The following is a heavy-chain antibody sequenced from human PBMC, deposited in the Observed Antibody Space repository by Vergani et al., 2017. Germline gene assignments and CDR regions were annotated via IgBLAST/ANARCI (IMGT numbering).Heavy chain of an antibody. CDR3: GRVADFYGLGSRLLDL. Sequence: VQLLESGGGLIQPGGSLRLSCAASGFTFSSYAMSWVRQAPGKGLEWIGYMYHSGSTNYNPSLETRVTISGDTSKNQFSLKLNSVTAADTAVYYCGRVADFYGLGSRLLDLWGQGILVTVSS. J-gene: IGHJ5*02. D-gene: IGHD3-10*01. V-gene: IGHV4-59*01. CDR2: MYHSGST. CDR1: GFTFSSYA.